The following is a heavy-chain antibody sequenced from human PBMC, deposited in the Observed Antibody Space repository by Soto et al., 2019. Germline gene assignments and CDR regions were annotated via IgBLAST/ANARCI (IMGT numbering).Heavy chain of an antibody. CDR3: ANHQGLFDY. V-gene: IGHV2-5*02. Sequence: QITLKESGPTLVKPTQPLTLTCTFSGFSLSASGVGVGWIRQPPGKALEWLALIYWDDDKRYSPSLQSRLTITKDTSKNQVVLMMTNMDPVDTATYYCANHQGLFDYWGQGTLVTVSS. CDR1: GFSLSASGVG. CDR2: IYWDDDK. J-gene: IGHJ4*02. D-gene: IGHD6-25*01.